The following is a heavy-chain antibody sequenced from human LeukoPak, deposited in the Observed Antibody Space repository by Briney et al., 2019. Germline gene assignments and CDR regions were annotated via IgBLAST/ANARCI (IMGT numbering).Heavy chain of an antibody. CDR2: ISYDGSNK. CDR3: ARDAAYGYDRFDY. Sequence: YPGGSLRLSCAASGFTFSSYAMHWVRQAPGKGLEWVAVISYDGSNKYYADSVKGRFTISRDNAKNSLYLQMNSLRAEDTAVYYCARDAAYGYDRFDYWGQGTQVTVSS. J-gene: IGHJ4*02. D-gene: IGHD5-18*01. CDR1: GFTFSSYA. V-gene: IGHV3-30*04.